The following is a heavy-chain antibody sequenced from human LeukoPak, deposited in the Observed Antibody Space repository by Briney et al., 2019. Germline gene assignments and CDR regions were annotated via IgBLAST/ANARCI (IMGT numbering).Heavy chain of an antibody. D-gene: IGHD5-12*01. CDR2: INHSGST. CDR3: ARLPTITFFDY. CDR1: GGSFSGYY. J-gene: IGHJ4*02. V-gene: IGHV4-34*01. Sequence: SETLSLTCAVYGGSFSGYYWSWIRQPPGKGLEWIGEINHSGSTNYNPSLKSRVTISVDTSKNQFSLKLSSVTAADTAVYYCARLPTITFFDYWGQGTLVTVSS.